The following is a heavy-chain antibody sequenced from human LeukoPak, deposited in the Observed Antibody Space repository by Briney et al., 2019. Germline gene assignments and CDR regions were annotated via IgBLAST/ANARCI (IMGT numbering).Heavy chain of an antibody. CDR2: ITYDGQNR. CDR1: GFSFSNYA. J-gene: IGHJ4*02. V-gene: IGHV3-30*18. D-gene: IGHD3-16*02. Sequence: GGSLRLSCAAFGFSFSNYAMHWVRQAPGKGLEWVAVITYDGQNRYFGDSVKGRFTISRDNSKNTLYLQMNSVRVEDTAVYYCAKVWRDDRISGSYRGLDYWGQGTPVIVST. CDR3: AKVWRDDRISGSYRGLDY.